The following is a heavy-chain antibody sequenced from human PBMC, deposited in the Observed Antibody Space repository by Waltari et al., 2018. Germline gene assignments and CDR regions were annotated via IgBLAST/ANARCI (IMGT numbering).Heavy chain of an antibody. Sequence: QVQLVQSGAVVTKPESSARVSCKAPVGTFTSYALAWVRQAPVHGLEWMGRIIPIFGTANYAQKFRGRVTITADESTSTAYMELSSLRSEDTAVYYCAREMTGYKFQFDYWGQGTLVTVSS. CDR3: AREMTGYKFQFDY. V-gene: IGHV1-69*15. D-gene: IGHD3-9*01. J-gene: IGHJ4*02. CDR2: IIPIFGTA. CDR1: VGTFTSYA.